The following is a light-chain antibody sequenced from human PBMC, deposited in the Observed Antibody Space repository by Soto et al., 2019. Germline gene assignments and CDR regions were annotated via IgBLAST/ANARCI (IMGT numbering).Light chain of an antibody. CDR3: GTWDSSLSAGV. CDR1: MRDVGAYNL. V-gene: IGLV1-51*01. Sequence: QSALTQPASVSGSAGQSITISCSGTMRDVGAYNLVSWYQQHPGTAPKLIIYDNHKRPSGIPDRFSGSKSGTSATLGITGLQTGDEADYYCGTWDSSLSAGVFGGGTKLTVL. J-gene: IGLJ2*01. CDR2: DNH.